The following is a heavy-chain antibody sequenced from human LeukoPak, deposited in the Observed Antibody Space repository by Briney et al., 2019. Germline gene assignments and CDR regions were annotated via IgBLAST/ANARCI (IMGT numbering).Heavy chain of an antibody. J-gene: IGHJ6*02. V-gene: IGHV3-23*01. D-gene: IGHD3-22*01. CDR2: ISGSGGST. Sequence: PGGSLRLSCAASGFTFSSYAMSRVRQAPGKGLEWVSAISGSGGSTYYADSVKGRFTISRDNSKNTLYLQMNSLRAEDTAVYYCAKDASYDSSGYYPLYYYYYGMDVWGQGTTVTVSS. CDR1: GFTFSSYA. CDR3: AKDASYDSSGYYPLYYYYYGMDV.